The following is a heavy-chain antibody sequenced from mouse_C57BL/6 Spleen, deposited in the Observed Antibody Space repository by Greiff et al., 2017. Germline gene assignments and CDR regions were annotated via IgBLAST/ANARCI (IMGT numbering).Heavy chain of an antibody. D-gene: IGHD2-2*01. CDR3: SRDGDYYGYEGYAMDY. Sequence: EVNVVESGGGLVKPGGSLKLSCAASGFTFSSYAMSWVRQTPEKRLAWVATISDGGSYTYYPDNVKGRFTISRDTAKNNLYLQMSHLKSEDTAMYYCSRDGDYYGYEGYAMDYWGQGTSVTVSS. V-gene: IGHV5-4*01. CDR2: ISDGGSYT. J-gene: IGHJ4*01. CDR1: GFTFSSYA.